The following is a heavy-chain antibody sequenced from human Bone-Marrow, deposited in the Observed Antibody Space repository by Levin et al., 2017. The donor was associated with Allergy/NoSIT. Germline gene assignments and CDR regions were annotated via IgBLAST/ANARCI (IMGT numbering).Heavy chain of an antibody. CDR3: ARYKSIFGVVITGWFDP. D-gene: IGHD3-3*01. Sequence: GGSLRLSCAASGFTVSSNYMSWVRQAPGKGLEWVSVIYSGGSTYYADSVKGRFTISRDNSKNTLYLQMNSLRAEDTAVYYCARYKSIFGVVITGWFDPWGQGTLVTVSS. CDR1: GFTVSSNY. V-gene: IGHV3-53*01. J-gene: IGHJ5*02. CDR2: IYSGGST.